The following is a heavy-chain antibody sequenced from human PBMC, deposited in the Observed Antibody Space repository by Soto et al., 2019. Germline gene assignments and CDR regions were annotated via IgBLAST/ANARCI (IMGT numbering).Heavy chain of an antibody. V-gene: IGHV4-31*03. CDR3: ARLDYDYVWGSLHY. D-gene: IGHD3-16*01. J-gene: IGHJ4*02. CDR2: IYYSGST. CDR1: GGSISSGGYY. Sequence: QVQLQESGPGLVKPSQTLSLTCTVSGGSISSGGYYWSWIRQHPGKGLEWIGYIYYSGSTYYNPSLKSRVTXXVXTXXNQFSLKLSSVTAADTAVYYCARLDYDYVWGSLHYWGQGTLVTVSS.